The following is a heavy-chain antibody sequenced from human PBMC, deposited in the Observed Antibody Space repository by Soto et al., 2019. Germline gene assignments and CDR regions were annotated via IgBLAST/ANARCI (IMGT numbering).Heavy chain of an antibody. CDR2: ISGSGGST. D-gene: IGHD6-6*01. Sequence: GGSLRLSCAASGFTFSSYAMSWVRQAPGKGLEWVSAISGSGGSTYYADSVKGRFTISRDNSKNTLYLQMNSLRAEDTAVYYCAKDPLSIAARPGLNTFDPWGQGTLVTVSS. V-gene: IGHV3-23*01. CDR3: AKDPLSIAARPGLNTFDP. CDR1: GFTFSSYA. J-gene: IGHJ5*02.